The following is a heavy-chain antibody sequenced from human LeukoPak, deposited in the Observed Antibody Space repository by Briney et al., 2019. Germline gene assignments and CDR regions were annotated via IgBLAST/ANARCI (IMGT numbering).Heavy chain of an antibody. V-gene: IGHV3-23*01. Sequence: GGSLRLSCAASGFSYISYAMSWVRQPPGKGLEWVSGISGSGVESFYADSVKGRFTISRDNSRNTLYLQMNSLRVEDTAVYYCANSGNYYDTSGHEHWSQGTLVTVSS. D-gene: IGHD3-22*01. CDR2: ISGSGVES. CDR1: GFSYISYA. J-gene: IGHJ1*01. CDR3: ANSGNYYDTSGHEH.